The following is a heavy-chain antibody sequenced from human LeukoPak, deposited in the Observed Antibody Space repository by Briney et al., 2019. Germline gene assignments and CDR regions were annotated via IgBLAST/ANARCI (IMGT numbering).Heavy chain of an antibody. CDR2: IRYDGSNK. Sequence: GGSLRLSCAASGFTFSSYGMHWVRQAPGKGLEWVAFIRYDGSNKYYADSVKGRFTISRDNSKNTLYLQMNSLRAEDTAVYYCAKDRGHSGSYYGNFDYWGQGTLVTVSS. CDR3: AKDRGHSGSYYGNFDY. J-gene: IGHJ4*02. CDR1: GFTFSSYG. V-gene: IGHV3-30*02. D-gene: IGHD1-26*01.